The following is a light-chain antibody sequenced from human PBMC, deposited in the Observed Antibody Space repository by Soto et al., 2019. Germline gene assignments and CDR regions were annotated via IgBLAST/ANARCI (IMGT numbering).Light chain of an antibody. CDR2: ATS. V-gene: IGKV1-39*01. J-gene: IGKJ2*01. CDR3: QQSFSTPPYT. Sequence: DIQMTQSPSSLSASVGDRVTITCRASQSIRSDVNWSQHKPGKAPKLLIYATSTLQSGVPSRFSGSGSGTDFTLTISSLQPEDFATYYCQQSFSTPPYTFGQGTKLEIK. CDR1: QSIRSD.